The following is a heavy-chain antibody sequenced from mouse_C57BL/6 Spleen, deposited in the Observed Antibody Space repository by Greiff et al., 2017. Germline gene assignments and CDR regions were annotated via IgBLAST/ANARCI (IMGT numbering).Heavy chain of an antibody. J-gene: IGHJ4*01. D-gene: IGHD2-3*01. CDR1: GYTFTGYW. CDR2: ILPGSGST. Sequence: QVQLQQSGAELMKPGASVKLSCKATGYTFTGYWIEWVKQRPGHGLEWIGEILPGSGSTNYNEKFKGKATFTADTSSNTAYMQLSSLTTEDSAIYYCARESSVYDGYRYAMDYWGQGTSVTVSS. CDR3: ARESSVYDGYRYAMDY. V-gene: IGHV1-9*01.